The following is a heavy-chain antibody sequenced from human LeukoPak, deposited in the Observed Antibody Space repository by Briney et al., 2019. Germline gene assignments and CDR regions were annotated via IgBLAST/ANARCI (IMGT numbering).Heavy chain of an antibody. CDR2: SRNKANSYTT. D-gene: IGHD3-10*01. J-gene: IGHJ3*02. CDR3: IRVVLYAFET. Sequence: PGGSLRLSCAASGFTFSDHYMDWVRQAPGKGLEWVGRSRNKANSYTTEYAASVKGRFTISRDYSKNSLYLQMSSLNTEDTAVYYCIRVVLYAFETWGQGTMVTVSS. V-gene: IGHV3-72*01. CDR1: GFTFSDHY.